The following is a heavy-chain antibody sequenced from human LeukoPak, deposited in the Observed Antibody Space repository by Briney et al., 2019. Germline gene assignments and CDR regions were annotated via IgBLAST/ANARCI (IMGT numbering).Heavy chain of an antibody. CDR2: TYYRSKWYN. Sequence: SQTLSLPCSISGDSVSSNSAAWNWIRPSPSRGLEWLGRTYYRSKWYNDYAVSVKSRITINPDTSKNQFSLQLNSVTPEDTAVYYCASQWIQLWSPFAAWGQGTLVTVSS. CDR3: ASQWIQLWSPFAA. D-gene: IGHD5-18*01. CDR1: GDSVSSNSAA. J-gene: IGHJ5*02. V-gene: IGHV6-1*01.